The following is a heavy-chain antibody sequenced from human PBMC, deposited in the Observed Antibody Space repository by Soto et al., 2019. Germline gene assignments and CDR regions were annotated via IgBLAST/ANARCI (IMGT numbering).Heavy chain of an antibody. V-gene: IGHV3-30*03. CDR3: ATDRSSSSYYFDY. CDR1: GFTFSSYG. J-gene: IGHJ4*02. Sequence: GGSLRLSCAASGFTFSSYGMHWVRQAPGKGLEWVAVISYDGSNKYYADSVKGRFTITRDNSKNTLYLQMNSLRAEDAAVYYCATDRSSSSYYFDYWGQGTLVTVSS. CDR2: ISYDGSNK. D-gene: IGHD6-6*01.